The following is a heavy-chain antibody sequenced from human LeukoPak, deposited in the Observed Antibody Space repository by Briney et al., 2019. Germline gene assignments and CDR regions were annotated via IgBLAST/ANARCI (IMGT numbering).Heavy chain of an antibody. V-gene: IGHV3-21*01. CDR1: GFTFSSHS. Sequence: GGSLRLSCSAAGFTFSSHSMNWVRQAPGKGLEWVSSISSSSSYIYYADSVKGRFTISRDNAKNSLYLQMNSLRAEDTAVYYCAREAPASIVVVPAAIAALTGGYYYYYMDVWGKGTTVTVSS. CDR2: ISSSSSYI. J-gene: IGHJ6*03. CDR3: AREAPASIVVVPAAIAALTGGYYYYYMDV. D-gene: IGHD2-2*02.